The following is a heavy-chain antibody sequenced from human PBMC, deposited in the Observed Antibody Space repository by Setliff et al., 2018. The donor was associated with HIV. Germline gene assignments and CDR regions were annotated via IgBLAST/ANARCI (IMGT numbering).Heavy chain of an antibody. D-gene: IGHD1-26*01. V-gene: IGHV4-59*01. CDR2: IYYTGTT. Sequence: SETLSLTCAVSGGPISGYWRWIRQSPGKGLEWSGYIYYTGTTSYNPSLKSRVTIQVDTSNNRFSLNLSSATVADTAVYFCARDHELGAFDLWGQGTMVTVSS. CDR1: GGPISGY. CDR3: ARDHELGAFDL. J-gene: IGHJ3*01.